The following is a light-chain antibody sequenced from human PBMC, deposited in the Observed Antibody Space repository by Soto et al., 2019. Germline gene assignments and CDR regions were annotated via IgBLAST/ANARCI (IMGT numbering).Light chain of an antibody. Sequence: QSALTQPASVSGSPGQSITISCTGASSDFYDFNYVSWYQQHPDKAPKLILYYVNTRPSGVSNRFSGSKSGNTASLTISGIQADDESDYYCSSFRRRNTPSLFGTGTKDTVL. CDR2: YVN. CDR3: SSFRRRNTPSL. J-gene: IGLJ1*01. CDR1: SSDFYDFNY. V-gene: IGLV2-14*03.